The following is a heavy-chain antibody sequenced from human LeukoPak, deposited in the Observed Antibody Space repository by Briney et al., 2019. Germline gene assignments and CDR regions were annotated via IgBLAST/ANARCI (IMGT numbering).Heavy chain of an antibody. V-gene: IGHV4-34*01. Sequence: SETLSLTCAVYGGSFSGYYWSWIRQPPGKGLEWIGEINHGGSTNYNPSLKSRVTISVDTSKNQFSLKLSSVTAADTAVYYCASRNGQWLVGSWFDPWGQGTLVTVSS. J-gene: IGHJ5*02. CDR1: GGSFSGYY. D-gene: IGHD6-19*01. CDR2: INHGGST. CDR3: ASRNGQWLVGSWFDP.